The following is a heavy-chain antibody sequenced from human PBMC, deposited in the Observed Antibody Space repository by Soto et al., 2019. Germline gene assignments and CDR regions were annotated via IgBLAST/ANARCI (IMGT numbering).Heavy chain of an antibody. J-gene: IGHJ4*02. D-gene: IGHD3-22*01. CDR1: GFSFGDSW. V-gene: IGHV3-7*01. CDR2: IKEDASEK. Sequence: GGSLSLCCAASGFSFGDSWMSWSRQAPGRGLEWVASIKEDASEKYFMDSVRGRFSISRDNAKKSVFLQLNSLRAEDTAVYYCARLYYYDWSGHGSLKYWGQGALVTVSS. CDR3: ARLYYYDWSGHGSLKY.